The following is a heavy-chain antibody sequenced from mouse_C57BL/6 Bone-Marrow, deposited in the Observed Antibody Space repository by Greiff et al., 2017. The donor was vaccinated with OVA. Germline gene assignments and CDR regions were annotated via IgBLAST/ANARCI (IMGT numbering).Heavy chain of an antibody. CDR1: GYSITSGYD. D-gene: IGHD1-1*01. CDR2: ISYSGST. J-gene: IGHJ1*03. CDR3: ARNYGSSYGYFDV. V-gene: IGHV3-1*01. Sequence: VQLKESGPGMVKPSQLLSLTCTVTGYSITSGYDWHWIRHFPGNKLEWMGYISYSGSTNYNPSLKSRISITHDTSKNHFFLKLNSVTTEDTATYYCARNYGSSYGYFDVWGTGTTVTVSS.